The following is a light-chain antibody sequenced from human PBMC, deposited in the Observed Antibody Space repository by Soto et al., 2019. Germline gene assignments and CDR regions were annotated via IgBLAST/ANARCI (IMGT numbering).Light chain of an antibody. CDR1: SSDVGGYDF. V-gene: IGLV2-14*03. J-gene: IGLJ2*01. CDR3: ISYSTTSTVL. Sequence: QSVLTQPASVSGSPGQSITISCTGTSSDVGGYDFVSWYQQHPGKAPKLMIYDVNNRPSGVSHRFSGSKSGNAASLTISGLQAEDEADYFCISYSTTSTVLLGGGTKLTVL. CDR2: DVN.